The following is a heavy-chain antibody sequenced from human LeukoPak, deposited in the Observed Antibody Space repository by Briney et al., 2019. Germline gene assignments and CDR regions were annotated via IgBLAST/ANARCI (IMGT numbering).Heavy chain of an antibody. V-gene: IGHV1-3*01. J-gene: IGHJ3*02. CDR1: GYTFTTCA. D-gene: IGHD6-19*01. Sequence: ASVTVSCKTSGYTFTTCAVHWVRQAPGQRLEWMGWIHADGGNTKYSQKLQGRVAIARDTSASTIYMELTSLRIEDTAVYFCTIGLAGDWDAFDIWGLGTMVTVSS. CDR3: TIGLAGDWDAFDI. CDR2: IHADGGNT.